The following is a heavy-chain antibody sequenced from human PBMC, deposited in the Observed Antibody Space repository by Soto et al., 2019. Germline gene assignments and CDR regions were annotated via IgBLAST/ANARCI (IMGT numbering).Heavy chain of an antibody. CDR2: INPFGGSR. Sequence: QVQLVQSGAEVKKPGASVKVSCKASGYIFTSYYIHWVRQAHGQGLEWMGWINPFGGSRMFAQSFQGRVTMTSDTSTSTVYREVSSLRSEDTAVYYCSSVDPGETSPFDHWGQGTLGTVSS. J-gene: IGHJ4*02. CDR3: SSVDPGETSPFDH. V-gene: IGHV1-46*01. D-gene: IGHD3-10*01. CDR1: GYIFTSYY.